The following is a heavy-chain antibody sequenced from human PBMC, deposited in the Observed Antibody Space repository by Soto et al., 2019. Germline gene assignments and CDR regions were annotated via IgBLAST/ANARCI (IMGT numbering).Heavy chain of an antibody. V-gene: IGHV4-30-4*01. D-gene: IGHD1-26*01. CDR3: DRDSANSPDYFDF. Sequence: SETLSLTCTVSAGSISSDDYYWSWIRQPPGKGLEWIGYIYYTGRTNYNPSLESRLTISIDRPKNQFSLTLSSVSAADTALYYCDRDSANSPDYFDFWGQGTLVTVSS. CDR2: IYYTGRT. J-gene: IGHJ4*02. CDR1: AGSISSDDYY.